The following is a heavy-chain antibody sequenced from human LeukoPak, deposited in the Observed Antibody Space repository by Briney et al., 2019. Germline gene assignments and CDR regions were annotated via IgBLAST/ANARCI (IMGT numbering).Heavy chain of an antibody. D-gene: IGHD3-3*01. J-gene: IGHJ4*02. CDR2: ISSSGSTI. V-gene: IGHV3-48*03. Sequence: PGGSLRLSCAASGFTFSSYAVSWVRQAPGKGLEWVSYISSSGSTIYYADSVKGRFTISRDNAKNSLYLQMNSLRAEDTAVYYCASSYYDFWSGYSLSYYFDYWGQGTLVTVSS. CDR1: GFTFSSYA. CDR3: ASSYYDFWSGYSLSYYFDY.